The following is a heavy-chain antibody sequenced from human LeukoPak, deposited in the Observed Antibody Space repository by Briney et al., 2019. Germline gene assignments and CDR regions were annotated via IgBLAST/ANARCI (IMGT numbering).Heavy chain of an antibody. CDR3: ARDRRGYYGSGSPLDY. CDR2: IYYSGST. J-gene: IGHJ4*02. V-gene: IGHV4-59*01. Sequence: SETLSLTCTVSGGSISSYYWSWIRQPPGKGLEWIGYIYYSGSTNYNPSLKSRVTMSVDTSKNQSSLKLSSVTAADTAVYYCARDRRGYYGSGSPLDYWGLGTLVTVSS. CDR1: GGSISSYY. D-gene: IGHD3-10*01.